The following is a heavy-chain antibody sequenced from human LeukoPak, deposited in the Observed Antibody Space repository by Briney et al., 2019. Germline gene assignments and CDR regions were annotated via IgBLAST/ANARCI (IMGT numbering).Heavy chain of an antibody. D-gene: IGHD6-19*01. CDR1: GFTFSSYW. Sequence: PGGSLRLSCAASGFTFSSYWMSWVRQAPGKGLEWVSGISWNSGSIGYADSVKGRFTISRDNAKNSLYLQMNSLRAEDTALYYCAKDVTGYSSGWYGYYYYGMDVWGQGTTVTVSS. J-gene: IGHJ6*02. CDR2: ISWNSGSI. CDR3: AKDVTGYSSGWYGYYYYGMDV. V-gene: IGHV3-9*01.